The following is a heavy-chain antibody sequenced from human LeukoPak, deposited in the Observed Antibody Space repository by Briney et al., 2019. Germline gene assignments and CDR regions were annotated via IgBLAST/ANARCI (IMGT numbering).Heavy chain of an antibody. CDR2: IYYSGST. J-gene: IGHJ4*02. V-gene: IGHV4-39*07. D-gene: IGHD6-13*01. Sequence: SETLSLTCTVSGGSISSSSYYWGWIRQPPGKGLEWIGSIYYSGSTYYNPSLKSRVTISVDTSKNQFSLKLSSVTAADTAVYYCARDLTAGSKGDYWGQGTLVTVSS. CDR1: GGSISSSSYY. CDR3: ARDLTAGSKGDY.